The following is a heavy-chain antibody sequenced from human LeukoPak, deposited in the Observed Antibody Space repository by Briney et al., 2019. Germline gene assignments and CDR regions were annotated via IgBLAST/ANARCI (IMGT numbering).Heavy chain of an antibody. CDR2: ISTYNGNT. J-gene: IGHJ6*02. Sequence: ASVKVSCKASGYTFTSYGICWVRQAPGQGLEWMGWISTYNGNTNYAQKLQDRVTMTTDTSTSTAYMELRSLRSDDTAVYYCARGDRHYYDSSGYSLDYYYGMDVWGQGTTVTVSS. CDR1: GYTFTSYG. CDR3: ARGDRHYYDSSGYSLDYYYGMDV. D-gene: IGHD3-22*01. V-gene: IGHV1-18*01.